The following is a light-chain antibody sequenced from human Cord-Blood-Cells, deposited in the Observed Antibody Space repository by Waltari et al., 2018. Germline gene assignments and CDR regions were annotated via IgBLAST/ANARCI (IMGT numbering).Light chain of an antibody. CDR2: GAS. CDR1: QIVSSSD. V-gene: IGKV3-20*01. Sequence: ELVLTPSPGTLTLSPGDRPTLSCSASQIVSSSDLAWDQAKPGQAPRLLIYGASSRATGIPDRFCGGGDVTEFTLTISRLEPEDFAVYYCQQYGSSLFTFGPGTKVDIK. J-gene: IGKJ3*01. CDR3: QQYGSSLFT.